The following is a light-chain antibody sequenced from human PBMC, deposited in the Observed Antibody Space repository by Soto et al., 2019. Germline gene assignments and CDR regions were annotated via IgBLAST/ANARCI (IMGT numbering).Light chain of an antibody. CDR1: QSVGNN. CDR3: QQYGDWPLT. J-gene: IGKJ4*01. V-gene: IGKV3-15*01. CDR2: ATS. Sequence: EIVVTQSPATLSVSPGERATLSCRASQSVGNNFAWSQQKPGQAPRLLIFATSTRATGVPARFSGSGSGTEFTLTIRSLQSEDFAVYYFQQYGDWPLTFGGGAKVEIE.